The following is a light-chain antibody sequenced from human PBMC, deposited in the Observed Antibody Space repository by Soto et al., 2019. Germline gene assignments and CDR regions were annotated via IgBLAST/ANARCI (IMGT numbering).Light chain of an antibody. V-gene: IGLV2-14*03. CDR3: STYTSNSALYV. Sequence: QSALTQPAPVSGSPGQSITISCAGTSRDIGGYNYVSWYQHRPGQAPKLMIYDVSNRPSGVSSRFAGSKSGNTASLTISGLLADDEADYYCSTYTSNSALYVFGTGTKVTVL. CDR1: SRDIGGYNY. CDR2: DVS. J-gene: IGLJ1*01.